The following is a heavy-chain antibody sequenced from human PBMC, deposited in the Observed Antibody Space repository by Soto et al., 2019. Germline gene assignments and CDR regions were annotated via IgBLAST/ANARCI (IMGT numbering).Heavy chain of an antibody. Sequence: LVKVSCKASGFTFTSSAMQWGRQARGQRLEWIGWIVVGSGNTNYAQKFQERVTITRDMSTSTAYMELSSLRSEDTAVYYCAAEVGYGDYAGYWGQGTLVTVSS. CDR1: GFTFTSSA. CDR2: IVVGSGNT. V-gene: IGHV1-58*02. CDR3: AAEVGYGDYAGY. D-gene: IGHD4-17*01. J-gene: IGHJ4*02.